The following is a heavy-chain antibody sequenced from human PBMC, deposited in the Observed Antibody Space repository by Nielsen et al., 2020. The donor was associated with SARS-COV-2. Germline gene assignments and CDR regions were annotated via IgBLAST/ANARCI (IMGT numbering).Heavy chain of an antibody. J-gene: IGHJ4*02. CDR2: ISWNSGSM. Sequence: SLKISCAASGFTFDDYAMHWVRQAPGKGLEWVSGISWNSGSMGYADSVKGRFTISRDNAKNSLYLQMNSLRAEDTALYYCAKEDYWGQGTLVTVSS. CDR1: GFTFDDYA. CDR3: AKEDY. V-gene: IGHV3-9*01.